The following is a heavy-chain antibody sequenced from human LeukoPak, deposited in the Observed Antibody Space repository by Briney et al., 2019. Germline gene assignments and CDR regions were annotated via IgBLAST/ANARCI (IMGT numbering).Heavy chain of an antibody. CDR2: ISSSGSTI. D-gene: IGHD6-13*01. J-gene: IGHJ4*02. Sequence: GGSLRLSCAASGFTFSDYYMSWIRQAPGKGLEWVSYISSSGSTIYYADSVKGRFTISRDNAKNSLYLQMNSLRAEDTAVYYRAREDSGSWYYFDYWGQGTLVTVSS. CDR1: GFTFSDYY. CDR3: AREDSGSWYYFDY. V-gene: IGHV3-11*04.